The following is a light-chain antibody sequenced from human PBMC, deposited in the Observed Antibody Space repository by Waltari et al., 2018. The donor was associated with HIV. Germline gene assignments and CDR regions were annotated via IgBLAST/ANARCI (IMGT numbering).Light chain of an antibody. CDR2: DAS. V-gene: IGKV3-20*01. CDR1: QNLGGM. J-gene: IGKJ4*01. CDR3: QQYRSTPRT. Sequence: EIMMRQSPVTLSVSPGDRVTLSCRATQNLGGMLAWYQQKPGQPPRLLMYDASTRATGIPDRFSGSGSGTDFTLTISRLEPEDFAVYYCQQYRSTPRTFGGGTRVQIK.